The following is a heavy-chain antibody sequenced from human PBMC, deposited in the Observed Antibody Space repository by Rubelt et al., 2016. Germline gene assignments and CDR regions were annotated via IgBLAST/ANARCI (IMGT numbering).Heavy chain of an antibody. CDR1: GGSISSSHYY. CDR2: IYYSGST. D-gene: IGHD1/OR15-1a*01. J-gene: IGHJ4*02. CDR3: AGGPNMYYFDY. V-gene: IGHV4-39*07. Sequence: QLQLQESGPGLVKPSETLSLTCTVSGGSISSSHYYWGWIRQPPGKGLESIWSIYYSGSTYYNPSLESRVTISIDTSKNQFSLSLRSVTAADTDVYYCAGGPNMYYFDYWGQGVLVTVSS.